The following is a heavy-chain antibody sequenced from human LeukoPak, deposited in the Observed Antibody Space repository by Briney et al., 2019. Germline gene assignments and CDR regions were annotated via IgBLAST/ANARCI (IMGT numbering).Heavy chain of an antibody. CDR1: DVSIKNYY. CDR3: ARQAVIIPTGMEGPWFDP. D-gene: IGHD2/OR15-2a*01. Sequence: SETLSLTCTVSDVSIKNYYWSWIRQPPGKGLEWIANIYYAGSSNYNPSLKSRVSVSIDASKNQLSLKLTSVTAADTAIYYCARQAVIIPTGMEGPWFDPWGQGTLVAVSS. V-gene: IGHV4-59*08. CDR2: IYYAGSS. J-gene: IGHJ5*02.